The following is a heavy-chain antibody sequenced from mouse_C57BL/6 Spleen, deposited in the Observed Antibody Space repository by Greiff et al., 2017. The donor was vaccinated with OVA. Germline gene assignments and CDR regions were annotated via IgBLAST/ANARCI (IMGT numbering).Heavy chain of an antibody. CDR1: GYTFTSYW. D-gene: IGHD2-2*01. CDR2: IDPSDSET. CDR3: AGRSTMVPYFDV. Sequence: VQLQQSGAELVRPGSSVKLSCKASGYTFTSYWMHWVKQRPIQGLEWIGNIDPSDSETHYNQQFKNKATLTVDKSSSTAYLKLSSLTSEDSAVDYVAGRSTMVPYFDVWGTGTTVTVAS. J-gene: IGHJ1*03. V-gene: IGHV1-52*01.